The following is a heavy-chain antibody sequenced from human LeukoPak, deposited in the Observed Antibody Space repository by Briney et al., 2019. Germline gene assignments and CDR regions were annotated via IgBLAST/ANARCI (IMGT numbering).Heavy chain of an antibody. CDR3: AKGNYFDWTTHPYHY. CDR2: ISGIGGST. CDR1: GFTIEDYG. Sequence: GGSLRLSCAASGFTIEDYGMSWVRQAPGKGLEWVSAISGIGGSTYYADSVKGRFTISRDNSKNTLYLQMNSLRAEDTAVYYCAKGNYFDWTTHPYHYWGQGTLVTVSS. J-gene: IGHJ4*02. D-gene: IGHD3-9*01. V-gene: IGHV3-23*01.